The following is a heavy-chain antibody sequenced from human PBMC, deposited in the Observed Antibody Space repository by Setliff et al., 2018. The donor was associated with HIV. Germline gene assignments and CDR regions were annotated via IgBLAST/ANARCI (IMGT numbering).Heavy chain of an antibody. V-gene: IGHV3-23*01. CDR2: ISGSGGST. CDR3: AKEGVAGSTRFDY. J-gene: IGHJ4*02. D-gene: IGHD1-26*01. CDR1: GFIFSSYA. Sequence: GESLSLSCAASGFIFSSYAMSWVRQAPGKGLEWVSAISGSGGSTFYADSMKGRFTVSRDNSKNTVYLQMNSLRAEDTAVYYFAKEGVAGSTRFDYWGQGALVTVSS.